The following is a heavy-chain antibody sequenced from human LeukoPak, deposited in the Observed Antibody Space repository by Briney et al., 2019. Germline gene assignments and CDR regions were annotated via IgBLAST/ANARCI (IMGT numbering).Heavy chain of an antibody. Sequence: SGPTLFKPTPALTLTFTFSGFALSTSGVGVGWIRQPPGKALEWLSLSYWDEDKRYSPSLKSRLTIPKDTSKNQVVLTMTNMDPVDTATYYCAHSEWNSPLDYWGQGTLVTVSS. J-gene: IGHJ4*02. D-gene: IGHD1-7*01. V-gene: IGHV2-5*02. CDR2: SYWDEDK. CDR3: AHSEWNSPLDY. CDR1: GFALSTSGVG.